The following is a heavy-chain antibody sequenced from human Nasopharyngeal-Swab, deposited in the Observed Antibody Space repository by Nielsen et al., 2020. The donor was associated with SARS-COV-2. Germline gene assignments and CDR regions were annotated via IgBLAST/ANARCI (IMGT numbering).Heavy chain of an antibody. CDR1: GLIFSNYD. D-gene: IGHD3-22*01. J-gene: IGHJ4*02. CDR2: IMSTGTTI. Sequence: GGSLRLSCRASGLIFSNYDLSWVRQAPGKGLEWVSYIMSTGTTIDYADSVKGRFTISRDNAKNSLYLQMNSLRAEDTAVYYCAKDPKITMIVVVSYFDYWGQGTLVTVSS. CDR3: AKDPKITMIVVVSYFDY. V-gene: IGHV3-48*03.